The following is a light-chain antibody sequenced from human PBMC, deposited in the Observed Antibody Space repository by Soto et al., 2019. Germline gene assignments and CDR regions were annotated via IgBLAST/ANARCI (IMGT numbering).Light chain of an antibody. V-gene: IGKV1-9*01. CDR2: AAF. Sequence: DLQLTQSPSFLSASVGDRVTITCRASQGISTYLAWYQQKPGKAPKVLMYAAFTLQRGVPSRFSGSGSGTEFTLTISSLQPEDFATYYCQQLNSYPLTFGQGTKVEIK. CDR1: QGISTY. J-gene: IGKJ1*01. CDR3: QQLNSYPLT.